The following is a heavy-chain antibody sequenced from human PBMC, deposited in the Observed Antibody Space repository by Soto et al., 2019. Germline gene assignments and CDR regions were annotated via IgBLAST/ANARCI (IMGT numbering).Heavy chain of an antibody. CDR3: ARDPSGYYGMDV. J-gene: IGHJ6*02. Sequence: QVQLVQSGAEVKKPGASVKVSCKASGYTFTSYAMHWVRQAPGQRLEWMGWINAGNGNRKYSQKFQGRVTITRDTSASTAYTELSSLRSEDTAVYYCARDPSGYYGMDVWGQGTTVTVSS. V-gene: IGHV1-3*01. CDR1: GYTFTSYA. CDR2: INAGNGNR. D-gene: IGHD3-10*01.